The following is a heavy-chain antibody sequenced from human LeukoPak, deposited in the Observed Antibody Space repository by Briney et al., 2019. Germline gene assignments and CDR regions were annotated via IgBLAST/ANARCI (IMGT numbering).Heavy chain of an antibody. CDR1: GGSFSGYY. CDR3: ATLTGGDDAFDI. CDR2: INHRGST. Sequence: SETLSLTCALYGGSFSGYYWSWIRQPPGKGLEWIGDINHRGSTNSNPSLKSRVTMSVLTSKNRFSLKLSSVTAADTAVYYCATLTGGDDAFDIWGQGTMVTVSS. V-gene: IGHV4-34*01. D-gene: IGHD4-23*01. J-gene: IGHJ3*02.